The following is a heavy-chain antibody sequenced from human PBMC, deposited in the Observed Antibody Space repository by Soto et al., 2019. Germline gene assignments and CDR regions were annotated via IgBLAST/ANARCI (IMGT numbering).Heavy chain of an antibody. D-gene: IGHD2-21*02. J-gene: IGHJ4*02. CDR2: VNPSGGHT. Sequence: WASVKVSCKASGDTFTDYYIHWVRQAPGQGLEWMGTVNPSGGHTTYAQHLLGRVTMTRDTSTSTLYMELTSLTSDDTAIYYCARGGHVVVVTAALDYWGQGTLVTVSS. V-gene: IGHV1-46*01. CDR1: GDTFTDYY. CDR3: ARGGHVVVVTAALDY.